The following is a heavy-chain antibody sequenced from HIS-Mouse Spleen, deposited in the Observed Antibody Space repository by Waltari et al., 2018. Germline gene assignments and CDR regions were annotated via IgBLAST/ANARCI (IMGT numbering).Heavy chain of an antibody. CDR2: IYYSGST. V-gene: IGHV4-39*07. Sequence: QLQLQESGPGLVKPSETLSLTCTVAGGSISSSSYYWGWIPQPPGQGLVWIGSIYYSGSTYYNPSLKIRVTISVDTSKNQFSLKLSSVTAADTAVYYCAREIPYSSSWYDWYFDLWGRGTLVTVSS. D-gene: IGHD6-13*01. CDR3: AREIPYSSSWYDWYFDL. CDR1: GGSISSSSYY. J-gene: IGHJ2*01.